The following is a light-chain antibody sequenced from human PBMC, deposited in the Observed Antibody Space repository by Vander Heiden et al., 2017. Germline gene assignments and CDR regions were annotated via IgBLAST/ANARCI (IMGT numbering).Light chain of an antibody. CDR2: GAS. CDR1: QSVSSTY. J-gene: IGKJ3*01. V-gene: IGKV3-20*01. CDR3: QHYGSAGVT. Sequence: ENLLTQSPGTLSLSPGERATLSCRASQSVSSTYVVWYQQKPGQAPRLLIYGASSRATGIPDRFSGSGSGTDFTLTISRLEPEDGAVYDCQHYGSAGVTFGPGTKVDIK.